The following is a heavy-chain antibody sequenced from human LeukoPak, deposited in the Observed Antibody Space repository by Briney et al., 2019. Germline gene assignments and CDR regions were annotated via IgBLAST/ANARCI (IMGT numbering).Heavy chain of an antibody. CDR2: INHSGST. D-gene: IGHD6-13*01. CDR3: ARERDSSSWYYYYMDV. J-gene: IGHJ6*03. V-gene: IGHV4-34*01. Sequence: SETLSLTCAVYGGSFSGYYWSWIRQPPGKGLEWIGEINHSGSTNYNPSLKSRVTISVDTSKNQFSLKLSSVTAADTAVYYCARERDSSSWYYYYMDVWGKGTTVTVSS. CDR1: GGSFSGYY.